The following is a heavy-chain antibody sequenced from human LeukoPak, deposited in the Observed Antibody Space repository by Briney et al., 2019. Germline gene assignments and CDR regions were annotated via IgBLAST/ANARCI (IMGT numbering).Heavy chain of an antibody. Sequence: SVKVSCKASGGTFSSYAISWVRQAPGQGLEWMGGIIPIFGTANYAQKFQGRVTITADKSTSTAYMELSSLRSEDTAVYYCARDSSTDSSSRYWFDPWGQGTLVTVSS. J-gene: IGHJ5*02. CDR2: IIPIFGTA. CDR3: ARDSSTDSSSRYWFDP. D-gene: IGHD6-13*01. V-gene: IGHV1-69*06. CDR1: GGTFSSYA.